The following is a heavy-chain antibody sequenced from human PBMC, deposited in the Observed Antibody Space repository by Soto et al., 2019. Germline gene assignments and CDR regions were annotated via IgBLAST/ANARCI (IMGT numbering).Heavy chain of an antibody. Sequence: SETLSLTCTVSGGSISSYYWSWIRQPPGEGLDWIGCIYYTGTTKYNPSLKSRVTISIDMSKNQVSLKLSSVSAADTAEYYCARALLPYCSTTSCYDYGMDVWGQGTTVTVSS. CDR2: IYYTGTT. J-gene: IGHJ6*02. CDR3: ARALLPYCSTTSCYDYGMDV. V-gene: IGHV4-59*01. CDR1: GGSISSYY. D-gene: IGHD2-2*01.